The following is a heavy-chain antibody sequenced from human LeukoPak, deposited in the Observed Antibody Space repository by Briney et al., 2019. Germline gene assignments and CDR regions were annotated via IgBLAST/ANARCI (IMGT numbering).Heavy chain of an antibody. Sequence: ETLSLTCTVSGVSIRSSSYFWAWIRQARGKGREWIGSIYDTGNTNNNPSLKSRVTISVDTSKNQFSLKLSSATAADTAVYYCARGRGVVTATHYFDYWGQGTLVTVSS. J-gene: IGHJ4*02. CDR1: GVSIRSSSYF. CDR2: IYDTGNT. V-gene: IGHV4-39*01. D-gene: IGHD2-21*02. CDR3: ARGRGVVTATHYFDY.